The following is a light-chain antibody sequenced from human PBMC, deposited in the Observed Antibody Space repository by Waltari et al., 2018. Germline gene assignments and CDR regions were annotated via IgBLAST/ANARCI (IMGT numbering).Light chain of an antibody. V-gene: IGKV3-20*01. Sequence: EIVLTQSPGTLSLSPGERATLSCRASQSVGNNYLAWYQKKGGQAPRLLIYVASGRATGIPDRFSGSGSGTDFTLTISRLEPEDFAVYYCQQYATSPLTFGGGTKVEI. J-gene: IGKJ4*01. CDR2: VAS. CDR1: QSVGNNY. CDR3: QQYATSPLT.